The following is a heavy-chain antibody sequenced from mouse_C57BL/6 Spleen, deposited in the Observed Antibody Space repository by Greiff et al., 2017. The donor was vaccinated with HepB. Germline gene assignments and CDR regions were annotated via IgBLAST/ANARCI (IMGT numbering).Heavy chain of an antibody. CDR1: GYTFTDYE. CDR3: TRRKNDVLRCYCALDY. CDR2: IDPETGGT. J-gene: IGHJ4*01. D-gene: IGHD3-2*02. V-gene: IGHV1-15*01. Sequence: VQLQQSGAELARPGASVKLSCKASGYTFTDYEMNWVKQTTVHGLEWIGAIDPETGGTDYNKKFKGKARLTADKSSSTAYMELRSLTSADSAVYFCTRRKNDVLRCYCALDYWGQGTSVTVSS.